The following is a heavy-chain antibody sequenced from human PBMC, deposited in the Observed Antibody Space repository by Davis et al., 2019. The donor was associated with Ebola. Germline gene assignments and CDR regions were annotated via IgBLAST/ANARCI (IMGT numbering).Heavy chain of an antibody. V-gene: IGHV4-59*01. CDR3: ARLTYSSSWYDLDY. CDR2: IYYSGST. Sequence: MPSETLSLTCTVSVGSFSSSYWPWIRQPPGKGLEWIGYIYYSGSTNYNPSLKSRVTISVDTSKNQFSLKLSSVTAADTAVYYCARLTYSSSWYDLDYWGQGTLVTVSS. J-gene: IGHJ4*02. D-gene: IGHD6-13*01. CDR1: VGSFSSSY.